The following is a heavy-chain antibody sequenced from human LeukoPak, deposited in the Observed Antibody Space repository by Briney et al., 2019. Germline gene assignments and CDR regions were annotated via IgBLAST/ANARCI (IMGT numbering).Heavy chain of an antibody. CDR1: GFTFSSYE. V-gene: IGHV3-48*03. CDR2: ISSSGSTI. Sequence: SGGSLRLSCAASGFTFSSYEMNWVRQAPGEGLEWVSYISSSGSTIYYADSVKGRFTISRDNAKNSLYLQMNSLRAEDTAVYYCASWRWLQSDVDYWGQGTLVTVSS. D-gene: IGHD5-24*01. J-gene: IGHJ4*02. CDR3: ASWRWLQSDVDY.